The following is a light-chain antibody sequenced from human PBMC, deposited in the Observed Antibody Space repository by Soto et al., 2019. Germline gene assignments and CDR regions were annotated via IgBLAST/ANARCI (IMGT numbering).Light chain of an antibody. CDR1: QGISNN. CDR3: QKYNSAPCT. Sequence: DIPMTQSPSSLSASVGDRVTITCRASQGISNNLAWNQQKPGKVPKLLIYAASTLKSGVPSWFSGSGSGTDFTLTISNLQPEDVATYYCQKYNSAPCTFGQGTKVEIK. J-gene: IGKJ1*01. CDR2: AAS. V-gene: IGKV1-27*01.